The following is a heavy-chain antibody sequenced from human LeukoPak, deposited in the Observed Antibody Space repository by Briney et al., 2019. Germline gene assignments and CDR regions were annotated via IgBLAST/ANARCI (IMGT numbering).Heavy chain of an antibody. Sequence: SETLSLTCAVYGGSFSGYYWSWIRQPPGKGLEWIGEINHSGSTNYNPSLKSRVTISVETSKNQFSLKLSSVTAADTAVYYCARAEGGSYYVWGQGTLVTVSS. CDR1: GGSFSGYY. V-gene: IGHV4-34*01. CDR3: ARAEGGSYYV. D-gene: IGHD1-26*01. J-gene: IGHJ4*02. CDR2: INHSGST.